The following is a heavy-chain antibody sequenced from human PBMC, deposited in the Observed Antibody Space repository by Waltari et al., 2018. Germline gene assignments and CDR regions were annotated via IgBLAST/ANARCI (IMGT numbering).Heavy chain of an antibody. J-gene: IGHJ6*02. CDR2: IRSKAYGGTT. CDR1: GFTFGDYA. D-gene: IGHD3-22*01. V-gene: IGHV3-49*04. Sequence: EVQLVESGGGLVQPGRSLRLSCTASGFTFGDYALSWVRQAPGKGLEWVGFIRSKAYGGTTEYAASVKGRFTISRDDSKSIAYLQMNSLKTEDTAVYYCTRGKFQVVVSYYGMDVWGQGTTVTVSS. CDR3: TRGKFQVVVSYYGMDV.